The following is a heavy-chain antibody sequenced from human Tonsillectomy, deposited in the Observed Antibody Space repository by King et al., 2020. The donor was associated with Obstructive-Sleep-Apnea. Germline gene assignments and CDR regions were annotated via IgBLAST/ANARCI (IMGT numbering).Heavy chain of an antibody. CDR1: GGSFSDYY. V-gene: IGHV4-34*01. CDR2: INHSGCT. J-gene: IGHJ5*02. CDR3: ARGSGAAAVNWFDP. D-gene: IGHD6-13*01. Sequence: VQLQQWGAGLLKPSETLSITCAVYGGSFSDYYWSWIRQPPGKGLKGIGEINHSGCTNYKPSLKSRVTISADTSNNQLSLKLGSVTAADTAVYYCARGSGAAAVNWFDPWGQGTLVTVSS.